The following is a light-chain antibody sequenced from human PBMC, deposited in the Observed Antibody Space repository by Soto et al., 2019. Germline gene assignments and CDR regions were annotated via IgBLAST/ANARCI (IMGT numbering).Light chain of an antibody. J-gene: IGKJ5*01. Sequence: DIQMTQSPSSLSASVGDRVTITCRASQTISSWLAWYQQKPGKAPKLLIYAASSLQSGVPSRFSGSGSGTDFTLTISSLQPEDFAIYHCQQSYRPPTFGQGTRLEIK. CDR3: QQSYRPPT. V-gene: IGKV1-39*01. CDR1: QTISSW. CDR2: AAS.